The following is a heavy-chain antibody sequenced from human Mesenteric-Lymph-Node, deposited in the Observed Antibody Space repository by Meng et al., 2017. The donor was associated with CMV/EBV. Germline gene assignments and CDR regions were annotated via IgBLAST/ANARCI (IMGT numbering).Heavy chain of an antibody. CDR1: GGSISSSWHY. D-gene: IGHD3-10*01. CDR3: ARDTLTYSYGPGWIDP. V-gene: IGHV4-39*02. J-gene: IGHJ5*02. CDR2: IFYSGSA. Sequence: HRHPQVSGPRLVNPSGTLSLKCTVSGGSISSSWHYWGWIRQPPGKGLEWIGSIFYSGSAHYNPALESRVTISIDKSKNEFFLNLGSVTAADTAMYFCARDTLTYSYGPGWIDPWGQGTLVTVSS.